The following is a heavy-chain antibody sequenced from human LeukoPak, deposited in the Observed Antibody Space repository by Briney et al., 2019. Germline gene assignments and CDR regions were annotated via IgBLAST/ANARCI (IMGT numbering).Heavy chain of an antibody. CDR1: GYTFTSCD. D-gene: IGHD6-19*01. CDR2: MNPNSGNT. V-gene: IGHV1-8*01. CDR3: ARDSSGWRGFDY. Sequence: ASVKVSCKASGYTFTSCDINWVRQATGQGLEWMGWMNPNSGNTGYAQKFQGRVTMTRNTSISTAYMELSSLRSEDTAVYYCARDSSGWRGFDYWAREPWSPSPQ. J-gene: IGHJ4*02.